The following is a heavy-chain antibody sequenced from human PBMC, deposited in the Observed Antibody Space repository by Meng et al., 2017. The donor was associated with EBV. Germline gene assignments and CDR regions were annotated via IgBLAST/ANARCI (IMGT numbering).Heavy chain of an antibody. CDR2: INAGNGNT. CDR1: GYTFTSYA. Sequence: VLLVQAGAEVKKPGPSVKVSCKASGYTFTSYAMHWVRPAPGQRLEWMGWINAGNGNTKYSQKFQGRVTITRETSASTAYMELSSLRSEDTAVYYCARRGGVADWFDPWGQGTLVTVSS. J-gene: IGHJ5*02. CDR3: ARRGGVADWFDP. D-gene: IGHD2-15*01. V-gene: IGHV1-3*01.